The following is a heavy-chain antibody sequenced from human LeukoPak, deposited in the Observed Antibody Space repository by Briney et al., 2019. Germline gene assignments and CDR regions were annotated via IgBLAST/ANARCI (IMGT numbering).Heavy chain of an antibody. CDR3: ARLGGNGYWLFWAFDI. V-gene: IGHV3-23*01. Sequence: TGGSLRLSCAASGFTFSSYAMSWVRQAPGKGLEWVSAISGSGGSTYYADSVKGRFTISRDNSKNTLYLQMNGLRAEDTAVYYCARLGGNGYWLFWAFDIWGQGTMVTVSS. D-gene: IGHD3-3*01. J-gene: IGHJ3*02. CDR1: GFTFSSYA. CDR2: ISGSGGST.